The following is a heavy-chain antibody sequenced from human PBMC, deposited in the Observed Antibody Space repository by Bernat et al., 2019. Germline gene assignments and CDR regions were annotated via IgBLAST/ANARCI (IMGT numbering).Heavy chain of an antibody. D-gene: IGHD2-21*02. Sequence: EVQLVESGGGLVQPGRSLRLSCTASGFTFGDYAMSWFRQAPGKGLEWVGFIRSKAYGGTTEYAASVKGRFTISRDDSKSIAYLQMNSLKTEDTAVYYCTRVGPYGGCDCYDNWFDPWGQGTLVTVSS. CDR2: IRSKAYGGTT. CDR3: TRVGPYGGCDCYDNWFDP. J-gene: IGHJ5*02. CDR1: GFTFGDYA. V-gene: IGHV3-49*03.